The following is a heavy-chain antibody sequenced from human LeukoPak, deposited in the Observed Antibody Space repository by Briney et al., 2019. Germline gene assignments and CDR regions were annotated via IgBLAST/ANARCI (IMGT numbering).Heavy chain of an antibody. Sequence: GGSLRLSCAGSGFIFSSYEMNWVRQAPGKGLEWISYIGSSGSTIYYADSVKGRFTISRDNAKKSLYLQMNSLRAEGTAVYYCARRYCGGDCYIDYWGRGTLVTVSS. V-gene: IGHV3-48*03. J-gene: IGHJ4*02. D-gene: IGHD2-21*02. CDR3: ARRYCGGDCYIDY. CDR1: GFIFSSYE. CDR2: IGSSGSTI.